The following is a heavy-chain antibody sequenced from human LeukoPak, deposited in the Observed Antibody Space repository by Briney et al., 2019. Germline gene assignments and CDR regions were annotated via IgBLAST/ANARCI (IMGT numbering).Heavy chain of an antibody. CDR3: ARDADGYSYGYVNYFDY. Sequence: GGSLRLSCAASGFTFSSYGMHWVRQAPGKGLEWVSYISRSGTTIYYADSVQGRFAISRDDAKNSLYLQMNSLRAEDTAVYYCARDADGYSYGYVNYFDYWGQGTLVTVSS. D-gene: IGHD5-18*01. V-gene: IGHV3-48*04. J-gene: IGHJ4*02. CDR2: ISRSGTTI. CDR1: GFTFSSYG.